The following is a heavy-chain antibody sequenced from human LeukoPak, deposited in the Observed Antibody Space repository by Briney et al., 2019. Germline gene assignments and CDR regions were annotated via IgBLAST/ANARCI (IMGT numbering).Heavy chain of an antibody. CDR3: ARVFRDYGSPYNFDY. V-gene: IGHV3-23*01. CDR2: ISGSGGST. CDR1: GFTFSSYA. J-gene: IGHJ4*02. Sequence: PGGSLRLSCAASGFTFSSYAMSWVRQAPGKGLEWVSAISGSGGSTYYADSVKGRFTISRDNAKNSLYLQMNSLRAEDTAVYYCARVFRDYGSPYNFDYWGQGTLVTVSS. D-gene: IGHD4-17*01.